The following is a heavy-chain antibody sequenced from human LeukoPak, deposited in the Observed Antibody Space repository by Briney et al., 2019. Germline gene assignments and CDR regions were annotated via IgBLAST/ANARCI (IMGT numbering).Heavy chain of an antibody. CDR1: GYSFTSYW. J-gene: IGHJ4*02. CDR2: IYPGDSDT. CDR3: ARLVCANGVCYTLDY. V-gene: IGHV5-51*01. D-gene: IGHD2-8*01. Sequence: GESLKISCKGSGYSFTSYWIGWVRQMPGKGLEWMGIIYPGDSDTRYSPSFQGQVTISADKSISTAYLQWSSLKASDTATYYCARLVCANGVCYTLDYWGQGTLVTVSS.